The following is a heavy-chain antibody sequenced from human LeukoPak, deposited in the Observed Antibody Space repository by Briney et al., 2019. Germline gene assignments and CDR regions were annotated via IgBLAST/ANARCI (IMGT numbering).Heavy chain of an antibody. D-gene: IGHD3-16*01. CDR2: IYSGGST. V-gene: IGHV3-66*01. J-gene: IGHJ4*02. CDR3: ARGATSWGHFDY. CDR1: GFTVSSPY. Sequence: GGSLRLSCAASGFTVSSPYMSWVGQPPGRGLERVSVIYSGGSTFYADSVKGRFTISRDNSKNTLYLQMNSLRAEDTAVYYCARGATSWGHFDYWGQGTLITVSS.